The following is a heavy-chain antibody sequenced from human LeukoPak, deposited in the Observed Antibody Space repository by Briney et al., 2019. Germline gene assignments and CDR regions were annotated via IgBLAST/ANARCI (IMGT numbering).Heavy chain of an antibody. CDR1: GLTFSDYA. CDR3: AKVVPGIPYMDV. Sequence: GGSLRLSCAASGLTFSDYAMSWVRQAPGKGLGWVSDITETGGRTYYADSVKGRFTISRDNSKNTVYLQLNSLRAEDSAVYYCAKVVPGIPYMDVWGKGTTVTVSS. V-gene: IGHV3-23*01. D-gene: IGHD6-13*01. J-gene: IGHJ6*03. CDR2: ITETGGRT.